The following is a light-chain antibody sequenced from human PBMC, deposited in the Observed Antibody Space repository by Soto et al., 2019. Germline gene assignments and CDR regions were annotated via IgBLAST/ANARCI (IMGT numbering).Light chain of an antibody. CDR2: EAS. Sequence: EIVLTQSPATLSLSPGERATLSCRASQFINTYVAWYQHRPGQGPRLLIYEASKRATGIPARFSGSGSGTDFTLTISSLEPEDFAVYYCQQRSNWPLLTFGGGTKVEIK. V-gene: IGKV3-11*01. CDR3: QQRSNWPLLT. CDR1: QFINTY. J-gene: IGKJ4*01.